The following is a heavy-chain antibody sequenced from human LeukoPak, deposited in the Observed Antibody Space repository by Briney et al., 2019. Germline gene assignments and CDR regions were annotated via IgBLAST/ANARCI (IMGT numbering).Heavy chain of an antibody. J-gene: IGHJ4*02. CDR2: INPKNAGT. Sequence: ASVKVSCKASGYTFTGHYMHWVRQAPGQGLEWMGWINPKNAGTNYAQKFQGRDTMTRDTSTGTVYMELSRLRSDDTAVYYCARTLYIAAAPGGFDYWGQGTLVTVSS. CDR3: ARTLYIAAAPGGFDY. V-gene: IGHV1-2*02. D-gene: IGHD6-13*01. CDR1: GYTFTGHY.